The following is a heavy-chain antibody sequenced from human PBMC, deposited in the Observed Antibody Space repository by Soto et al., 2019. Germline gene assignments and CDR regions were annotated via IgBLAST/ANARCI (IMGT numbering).Heavy chain of an antibody. Sequence: QVQLQESGPGLVKPSETLSLTCTVSGGSISSYYWSWIRQPPGKGLEWIGYIYYSGSTNYNPSLKSRVTISVDTSKNQFSLKLSSVTAADTAVYYCARVSPVVWEHTPSFAFDIWGQGTMVTVSS. J-gene: IGHJ3*02. V-gene: IGHV4-59*01. CDR3: ARVSPVVWEHTPSFAFDI. CDR1: GGSISSYY. D-gene: IGHD1-26*01. CDR2: IYYSGST.